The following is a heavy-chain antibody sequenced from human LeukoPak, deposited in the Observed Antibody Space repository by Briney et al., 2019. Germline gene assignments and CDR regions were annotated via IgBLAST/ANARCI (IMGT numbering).Heavy chain of an antibody. CDR2: YSGGST. Sequence: YSGGSTYYADSVKGRFTISRDNSKNTLYLQINSLRAEDTAVYYCARGRRYCSSGSCYSKANYYYYYMDVWGKGTTVTISS. CDR3: ARGRRYCSSGSCYSKANYYYYYMDV. D-gene: IGHD2-15*01. V-gene: IGHV3-53*01. J-gene: IGHJ6*03.